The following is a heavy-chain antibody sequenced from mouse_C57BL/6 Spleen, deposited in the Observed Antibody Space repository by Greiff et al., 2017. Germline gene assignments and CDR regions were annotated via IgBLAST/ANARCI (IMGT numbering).Heavy chain of an antibody. V-gene: IGHV5-17*01. CDR2: ISSGSSTI. Sequence: EVKLVESGGGLVKPGGSLKLSCAASGFTFSDYGMHWVRQAPEKGLEWVAYISSGSSTIYYADTVKGRFTISRDNAKNTLFLQMTSLRSEDTAMYYCARDDYYGSSHWYFDVWGTGTPVTVSS. D-gene: IGHD1-1*01. J-gene: IGHJ1*03. CDR1: GFTFSDYG. CDR3: ARDDYYGSSHWYFDV.